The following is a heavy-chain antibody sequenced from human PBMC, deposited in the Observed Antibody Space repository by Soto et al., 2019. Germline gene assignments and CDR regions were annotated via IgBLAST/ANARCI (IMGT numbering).Heavy chain of an antibody. CDR2: ISYTGST. CDR3: TRELEGGVFDI. CDR1: GGPVRDAYSY. D-gene: IGHD2-8*02. J-gene: IGHJ3*02. V-gene: IGHV4-30-4*01. Sequence: QVLLQESGPQLVNPSQPLSLTCTVSGGPVRDAYSYWTWIRQPPGKGLEWMGYISYTGSTYYNPSLRKRASVSVDESSNHLSLRLRSVTAADTAVYYCTRELEGGVFDIWGRGTLVTVSS.